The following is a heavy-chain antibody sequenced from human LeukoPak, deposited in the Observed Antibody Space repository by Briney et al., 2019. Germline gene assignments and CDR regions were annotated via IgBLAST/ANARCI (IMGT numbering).Heavy chain of an antibody. Sequence: GASVKVSCKASGYTFTSYGISWVRQAPGQGLEWMGWISAYNGNTNYAQKLQGRVTMTTDTSTSTAYMELRSLRSDDTAVYYCARRGSIRGLRLGELSFDYWGQGTLVTVSS. J-gene: IGHJ4*02. V-gene: IGHV1-18*01. D-gene: IGHD3-16*02. CDR2: ISAYNGNT. CDR1: GYTFTSYG. CDR3: ARRGSIRGLRLGELSFDY.